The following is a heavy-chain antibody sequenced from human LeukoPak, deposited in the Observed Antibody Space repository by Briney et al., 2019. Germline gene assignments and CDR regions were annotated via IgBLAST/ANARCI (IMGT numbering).Heavy chain of an antibody. CDR2: IYHSGST. CDR3: ARGARDYGDYFDY. D-gene: IGHD4-17*01. CDR1: GYSISSAHF. Sequence: SETLSLTCSVSGYSISSAHFWGWIRQPPGKGLEWIGSIYHSGSTHYNPSLKSRVTISVDTSKNQFSLKLRSVTAADTAVYYCARGARDYGDYFDYWGQGTLVTVSS. J-gene: IGHJ4*02. V-gene: IGHV4-38-2*02.